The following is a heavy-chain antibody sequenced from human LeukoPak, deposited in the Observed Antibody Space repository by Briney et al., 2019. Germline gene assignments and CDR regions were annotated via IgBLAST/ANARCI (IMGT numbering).Heavy chain of an antibody. Sequence: ASVKVSCKASGYTFTGYYMHWVRQAPGQGLEWMGWINPNSGGTNYAQKFQGRVTMTRDTSISTAYMELCRLRSDDTAVYYCARDDCGGDCYLVNWFDPWGQGTLVTVSS. CDR2: INPNSGGT. J-gene: IGHJ5*02. CDR3: ARDDCGGDCYLVNWFDP. V-gene: IGHV1-2*02. D-gene: IGHD2-21*02. CDR1: GYTFTGYY.